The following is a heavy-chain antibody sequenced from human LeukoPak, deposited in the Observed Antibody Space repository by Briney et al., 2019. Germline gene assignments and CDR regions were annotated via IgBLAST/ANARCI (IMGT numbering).Heavy chain of an antibody. D-gene: IGHD3-9*01. CDR3: ARGGPTLTAYYNPYYYYGMDV. Sequence: SETLSLTCAVYGGSFSGCYWSWIRQPPGKGVEGIGESNHSGSTNYKPSLKSRVTISVDTSKNQSSLKLSFVTAADTAVYYCARGGPTLTAYYNPYYYYGMDVWGQGTTVTVSS. J-gene: IGHJ6*02. CDR1: GGSFSGCY. CDR2: SNHSGST. V-gene: IGHV4-34*01.